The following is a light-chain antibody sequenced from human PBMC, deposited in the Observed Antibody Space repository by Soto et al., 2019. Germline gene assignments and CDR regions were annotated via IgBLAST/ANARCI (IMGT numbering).Light chain of an antibody. CDR1: QSVLYSSNNKNY. CDR3: QQYYSTLWT. J-gene: IGKJ1*01. CDR2: WAS. V-gene: IGKV4-1*01. Sequence: DIVMTQSPDSLAVSLVERATINCKSSQSVLYSSNNKNYLAWYQQKPGQPPKLLIYWASTRESGVPDRFSGSGSGTDFTLTISSLQAEDVAVYYCQQYYSTLWTFGQGPKVEIK.